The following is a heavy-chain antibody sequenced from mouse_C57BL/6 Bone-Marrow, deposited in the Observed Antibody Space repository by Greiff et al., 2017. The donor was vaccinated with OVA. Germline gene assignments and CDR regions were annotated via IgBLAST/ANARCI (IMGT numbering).Heavy chain of an antibody. V-gene: IGHV14-4*01. CDR1: GFNIKDDY. J-gene: IGHJ1*03. CDR2: IDPENGDT. D-gene: IGHD1-1*01. CDR3: TFYYYGSSSYWYFDV. Sequence: EVQLVESGAELVRPGASVKLSCTASGFNIKDDYMHWVKQRPEQGLEWIGWIDPENGDTEYASKFQGKATITADTSSNTAYLQLSSLTSEDTAVYYGTFYYYGSSSYWYFDVWGTGTTVTVSS.